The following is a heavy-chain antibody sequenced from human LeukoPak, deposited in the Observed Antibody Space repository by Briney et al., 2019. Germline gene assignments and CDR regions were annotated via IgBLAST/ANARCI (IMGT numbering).Heavy chain of an antibody. Sequence: GGSLRLSCAASGFTFTSYSMNWVRQAPGKGLEWVSTISGGGGSTYYADSVKGRFTISRDNSKNTLYLQVNSLRAEDTAVYYCARVALIAVAGNDYWGQGTLVTVSS. J-gene: IGHJ4*02. V-gene: IGHV3-23*01. CDR1: GFTFTSYS. CDR3: ARVALIAVAGNDY. CDR2: ISGGGGST. D-gene: IGHD6-19*01.